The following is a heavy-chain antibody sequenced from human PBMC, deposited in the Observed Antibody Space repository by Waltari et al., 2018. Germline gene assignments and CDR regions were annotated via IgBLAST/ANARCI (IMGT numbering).Heavy chain of an antibody. CDR1: GFTFSSSG. D-gene: IGHD2-2*01. CDR2: VRDDGSNK. CDR3: AKDLEGTYCSSTSCN. Sequence: QVQLVESGGGVVQPGGSLRLSCAASGFTFSSSGMHWVRQAPGKGGEWVAFVRDDGSNKYDADSVKGRFTISRDNSKKTLYLQMNSLRAEDTAVYYCAKDLEGTYCSSTSCNWGQGTLVTVSS. J-gene: IGHJ4*02. V-gene: IGHV3-30*02.